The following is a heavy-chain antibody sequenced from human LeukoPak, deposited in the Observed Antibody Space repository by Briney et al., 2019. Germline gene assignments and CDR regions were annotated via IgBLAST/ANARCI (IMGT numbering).Heavy chain of an antibody. V-gene: IGHV3-74*01. J-gene: IGHJ4*02. D-gene: IGHD6-19*01. CDR2: ISPNGDKT. CDR3: VRAPGDGLYGYFDW. Sequence: PGGSLRLSCEASGFTFNTYWMHWVRQAPGKGLVWVSRISPNGDKTNYADSVKGRFTLSRDTAKNTLYLQMNSLRAEDTAVYYCVRAPGDGLYGYFDWWGQGTLVTVSS. CDR1: GFTFNTYW.